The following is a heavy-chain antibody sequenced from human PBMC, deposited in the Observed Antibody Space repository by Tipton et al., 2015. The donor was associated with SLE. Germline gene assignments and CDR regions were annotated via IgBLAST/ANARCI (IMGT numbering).Heavy chain of an antibody. J-gene: IGHJ4*02. CDR1: GFTFRNYW. CDR2: INSDDTGL. Sequence: SLRLSCAASGFTFRNYWMHWLRQVPGPGLMWVSRINSDDTGLTYADSVKGRFAISRDNAKNTLYLQMNSLRGEDAAVYFCARGGFPYYVDYWGQGTLVTVAS. D-gene: IGHD2-21*01. V-gene: IGHV3-74*01. CDR3: ARGGFPYYVDY.